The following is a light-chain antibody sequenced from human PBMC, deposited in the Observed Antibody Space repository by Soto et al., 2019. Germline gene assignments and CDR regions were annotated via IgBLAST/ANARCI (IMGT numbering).Light chain of an antibody. CDR1: QTVASN. CDR2: GAS. Sequence: EIVMTQSPASLSVSPGEGATLSCRASQTVASNLAWYQQKPGQAPRLLIHGASTRATGVPARFSCSGSGTDFTLTISSLQSEDFGVYYCQQYHNWPPQYTFGQGTKLQIK. CDR3: QQYHNWPPQYT. V-gene: IGKV3-15*01. J-gene: IGKJ2*01.